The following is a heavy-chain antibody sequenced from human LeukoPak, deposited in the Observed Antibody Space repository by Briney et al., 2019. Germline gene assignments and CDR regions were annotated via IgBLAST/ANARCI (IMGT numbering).Heavy chain of an antibody. Sequence: SETLSLTCTVSGGSIGSGGYYWSWIRQHPGKGLEWIGYIYYSGSTYYNPSLRSRVTLSVDTSKNQFSLKLSSVTAADTAVYYCARVGGYSYGADFWGQGTLVTVSS. CDR1: GGSIGSGGYY. CDR2: IYYSGST. J-gene: IGHJ4*02. V-gene: IGHV4-31*03. CDR3: ARVGGYSYGADF. D-gene: IGHD5-18*01.